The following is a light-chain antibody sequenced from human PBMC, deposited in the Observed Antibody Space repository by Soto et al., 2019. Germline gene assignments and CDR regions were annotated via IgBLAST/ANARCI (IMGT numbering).Light chain of an antibody. Sequence: QSVLTHPPSASGTPGKRVTIPCSGTRSHDGSTTVNWYQQLPGTAPKLLIYITNQRPSAVPDRFAGSKSGTSASLAISGLQSEDEADYYCSAWDDSLTGVVVGGGTKLTVL. CDR1: RSHDGSTT. CDR2: ITN. CDR3: SAWDDSLTGVV. J-gene: IGLJ2*01. V-gene: IGLV1-44*01.